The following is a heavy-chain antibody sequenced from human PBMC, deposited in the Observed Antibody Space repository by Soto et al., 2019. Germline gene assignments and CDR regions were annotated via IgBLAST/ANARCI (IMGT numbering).Heavy chain of an antibody. CDR3: ATGRDIVVVVAATTFDY. CDR1: GGSISSSSYY. CDR2: IYYSGST. D-gene: IGHD2-15*01. J-gene: IGHJ4*02. Sequence: PSETRSLTCTVSGGSISSSSYYWGWIRQPPGKGLEWIGSIYYSGSTYYNPSLKSRVTRSVDTSKNQFSLKLSSVTAADTAVYYCATGRDIVVVVAATTFDYWGQGTLVTVSS. V-gene: IGHV4-39*01.